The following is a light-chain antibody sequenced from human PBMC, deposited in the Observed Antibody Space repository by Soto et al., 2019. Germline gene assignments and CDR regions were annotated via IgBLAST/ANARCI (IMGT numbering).Light chain of an antibody. CDR1: QTISSW. CDR2: KAS. J-gene: IGKJ1*01. Sequence: DIQMTQSPSTLSASVGDRVIITSRASQTISSWLAWYQQKQGKAPKILIYKASTLKSGVPSRFSGSGSGTEFTLTISSLQPDDFETYYCQHYNSYSEAFGQGTKVDI. V-gene: IGKV1-5*03. CDR3: QHYNSYSEA.